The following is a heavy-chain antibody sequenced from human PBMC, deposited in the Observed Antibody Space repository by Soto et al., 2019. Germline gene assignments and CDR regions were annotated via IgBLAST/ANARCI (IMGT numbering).Heavy chain of an antibody. J-gene: IGHJ6*02. D-gene: IGHD6-6*01. V-gene: IGHV4-59*12. CDR1: GGSISSYY. Sequence: SETLSLTCTVSGGSISSYYWSWIRQPPGKGLEWIGEIYYSGSTNYNPSLKSRVTISVDTSKNQFSLKLSSVTAADTAVYYCAREGWTRIAARPTAHYYYGMDVWGQGTTVTVSS. CDR2: IYYSGST. CDR3: AREGWTRIAARPTAHYYYGMDV.